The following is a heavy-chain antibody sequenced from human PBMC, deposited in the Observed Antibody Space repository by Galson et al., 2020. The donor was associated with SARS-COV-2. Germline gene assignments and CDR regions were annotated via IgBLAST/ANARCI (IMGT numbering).Heavy chain of an antibody. CDR3: ARAGQRIAAAGHNWFDP. CDR2: INPNSGGT. D-gene: IGHD6-13*01. V-gene: IGHV1-2*02. CDR1: GYTFTGYY. Sequence: ASVKVSCKAPGYTFTGYYMHWVRQAPGQGLEWMGWINPNSGGTNYAQKFQGRVTKTRDTTISTAYMELSRLRTDDTAVYYRARAGQRIAAAGHNWFDPWGKGTLVTVSS. J-gene: IGHJ5*02.